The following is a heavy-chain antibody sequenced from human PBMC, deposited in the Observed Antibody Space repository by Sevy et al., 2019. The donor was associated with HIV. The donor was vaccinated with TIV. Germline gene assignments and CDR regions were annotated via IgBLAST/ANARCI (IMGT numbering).Heavy chain of an antibody. Sequence: SETLSLTCAVYGGSFSGNYWSWILQPPGKGLEWVGEINHSGSTNYNPSLKSRVTISVDTSKNQFSLKLSSVTAADTGVYYCARFGSSPPKYYYYYGMDVWGQGTTVTVSS. V-gene: IGHV4-34*01. CDR3: ARFGSSPPKYYYYYGMDV. D-gene: IGHD3-10*01. J-gene: IGHJ6*02. CDR2: INHSGST. CDR1: GGSFSGNY.